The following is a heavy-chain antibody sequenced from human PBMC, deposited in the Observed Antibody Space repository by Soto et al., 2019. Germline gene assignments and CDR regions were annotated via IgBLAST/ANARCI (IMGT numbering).Heavy chain of an antibody. CDR2: INTYNGNT. CDR3: ARCVGSGTYYNQYNWFDP. J-gene: IGHJ5*02. CDR1: GYTFTNYG. Sequence: ASVKVSCKASGYTFTNYGISWVRQAPGQGLEWMGWINTYNGNTNHAQKLKGRVTMTTDTSTSTAYMELRSLRSDDTAVYYCARCVGSGTYYNQYNWFDPWGQGTLVTVSS. D-gene: IGHD3-10*01. V-gene: IGHV1-18*01.